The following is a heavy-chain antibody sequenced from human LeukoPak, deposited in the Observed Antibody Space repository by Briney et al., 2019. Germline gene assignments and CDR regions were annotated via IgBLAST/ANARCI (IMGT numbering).Heavy chain of an antibody. CDR3: ARASSGTMCSSTSCYLPVDYVY. Sequence: SVKVSCKASGGTFSSYAISWVRQAPGQGLEWMGGIIPIFGTANYAQKFQGRVTITTDESTSTAYMELSSLRSEYTAVYYCARASSGTMCSSTSCYLPVDYVYWGQGTLVTVSS. CDR1: GGTFSSYA. CDR2: IIPIFGTA. D-gene: IGHD2-2*01. V-gene: IGHV1-69*05. J-gene: IGHJ4*02.